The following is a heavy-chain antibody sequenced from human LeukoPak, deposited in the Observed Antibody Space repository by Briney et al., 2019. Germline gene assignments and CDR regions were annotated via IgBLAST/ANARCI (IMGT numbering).Heavy chain of an antibody. CDR1: GFTFRSYE. CDR3: ARRGNYDVLTGHRFLDH. J-gene: IGHJ4*02. Sequence: GGSLRLSCAGSGFTFRSYEMNWVRQAPGKGLEGVSYISSSGGTKYYAESVRGRFTISRDNAKNSLYLQMNSLRGEDTAVYYCARRGNYDVLTGHRFLDHWGQGTRVTVSS. CDR2: ISSSGGTK. D-gene: IGHD3-9*01. V-gene: IGHV3-48*03.